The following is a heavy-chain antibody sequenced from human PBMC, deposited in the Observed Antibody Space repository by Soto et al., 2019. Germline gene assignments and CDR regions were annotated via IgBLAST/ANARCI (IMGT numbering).Heavy chain of an antibody. V-gene: IGHV3-23*01. CDR1: GFTFSSYA. Sequence: GSLRLSCAASGFTFSSYAMTWVRQTPEKGLEWVSEVSGSGGSTYYADSVKGRFTISRDNSKNTLYLQMRSLRAEDTAVYYCAKLKLGHDAFDFWGPGTMVT. J-gene: IGHJ3*01. CDR2: VSGSGGST. D-gene: IGHD1-26*01. CDR3: AKLKLGHDAFDF.